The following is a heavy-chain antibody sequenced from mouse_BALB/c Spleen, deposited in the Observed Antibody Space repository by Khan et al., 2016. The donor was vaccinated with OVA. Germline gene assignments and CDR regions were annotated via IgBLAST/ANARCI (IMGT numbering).Heavy chain of an antibody. Sequence: EVELVESGGDLVKPGGSLKLSCAASGFTFSTYGMSWVRQAPDKRLEWVATVSTGGSYTYYPDSVTGRFTISRDNAKNTLYLQMSGLSAEDTAMFYCTKLAYYYDSEGFAYWGQGTLVTVSA. CDR1: GFTFSTYG. J-gene: IGHJ3*01. D-gene: IGHD1-1*01. CDR2: VSTGGSYT. V-gene: IGHV5-6*01. CDR3: TKLAYYYDSEGFAY.